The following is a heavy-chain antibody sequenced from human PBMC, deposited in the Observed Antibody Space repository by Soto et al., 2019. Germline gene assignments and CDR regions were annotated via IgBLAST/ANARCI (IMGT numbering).Heavy chain of an antibody. D-gene: IGHD3-9*01. Sequence: QVHLRESRPGLVKPSGTLSLTCAVSGASISSSSWWSWVRQPPGKGLEWIGEIYHIGITHYTPSLQRRFTVSVDKSENNFSLKLTSGAAADTAVYYCARGLRGTKCDILVGGTWGQGGLVIVSS. CDR2: IYHIGIT. J-gene: IGHJ5*02. CDR1: GASISSSSW. CDR3: ARGLRGTKCDILVGGT. V-gene: IGHV4-4*02.